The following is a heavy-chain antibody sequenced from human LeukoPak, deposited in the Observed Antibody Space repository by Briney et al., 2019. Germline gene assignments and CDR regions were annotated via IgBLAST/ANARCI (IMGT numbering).Heavy chain of an antibody. J-gene: IGHJ6*02. CDR1: GFTFNQHS. D-gene: IGHD3/OR15-3a*01. CDR3: ARFGLPYSIDL. Sequence: GGSLRLSCIASGFTFNQHSMSWVRQAPVKGLEWVASIRPDGSAAFYVDSVKGRFTFSRDNAKNSLDLQVNSLRAEDTAVYYCARFGLPYSIDLWGQGTMVTVSS. V-gene: IGHV3-7*01. CDR2: IRPDGSAA.